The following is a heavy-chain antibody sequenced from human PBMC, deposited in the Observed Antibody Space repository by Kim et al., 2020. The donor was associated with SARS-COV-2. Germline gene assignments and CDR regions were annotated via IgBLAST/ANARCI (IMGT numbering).Heavy chain of an antibody. CDR1: GGSISSGGYY. J-gene: IGHJ4*02. Sequence: SETLSLTCTVSGGSISSGGYYWSWIRQHPGKGLEWIGYIYYSGSTYYNPSLKSRVTISVDTSKNQFSLKLSSVTAADTAAYYCARDSDYYDSSGYGHFDYWGQGTLVTVSS. CDR3: ARDSDYYDSSGYGHFDY. V-gene: IGHV4-31*03. CDR2: IYYSGST. D-gene: IGHD3-22*01.